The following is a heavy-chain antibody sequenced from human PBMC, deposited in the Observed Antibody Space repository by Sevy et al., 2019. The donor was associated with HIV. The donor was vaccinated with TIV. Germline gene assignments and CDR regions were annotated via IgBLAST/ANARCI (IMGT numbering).Heavy chain of an antibody. CDR1: GGSISSYY. Sequence: SETLSLTCTVSGGSISSYYWGWIRQPPGKGLEWIGYIYYSGSTNYNPSLKSRVTISVDTSKNQFSLKLSSVTAADTAVYYCACIAVAGRGDYFDYWGQGTLVTVSS. V-gene: IGHV4-59*08. CDR2: IYYSGST. D-gene: IGHD6-19*01. J-gene: IGHJ4*02. CDR3: ACIAVAGRGDYFDY.